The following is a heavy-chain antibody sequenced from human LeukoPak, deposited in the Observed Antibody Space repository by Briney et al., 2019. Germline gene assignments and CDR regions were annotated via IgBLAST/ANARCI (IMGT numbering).Heavy chain of an antibody. V-gene: IGHV3-23*01. CDR3: ARDPRGSSFGTGDY. D-gene: IGHD5-18*01. CDR2: ISASSGTT. J-gene: IGHJ4*02. Sequence: GGFLRLSCAASGFTFSSYALSWVRQAPGKGLEWVSVISASSGTTYYADSVKGRFTISRDNAKNSLYLQMNSLRADDTALYYCARDPRGSSFGTGDYWGQGTLVTVSS. CDR1: GFTFSSYA.